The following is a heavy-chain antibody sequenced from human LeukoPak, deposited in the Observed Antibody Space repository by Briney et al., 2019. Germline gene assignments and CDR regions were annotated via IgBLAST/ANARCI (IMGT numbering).Heavy chain of an antibody. Sequence: GGSLRLSCAASGFTFSSYWMSWVRQAPGKGLEWVASIKQDGSEKYYVDSVKGRFTISRDNAKNSLYLQMNSLRAEDTAVYYCARGAVTIFGVAVSYYCYYYMDVWGKGTTVTVSS. CDR2: IKQDGSEK. CDR1: GFTFSSYW. V-gene: IGHV3-7*01. D-gene: IGHD3-3*01. CDR3: ARGAVTIFGVAVSYYCYYYMDV. J-gene: IGHJ6*03.